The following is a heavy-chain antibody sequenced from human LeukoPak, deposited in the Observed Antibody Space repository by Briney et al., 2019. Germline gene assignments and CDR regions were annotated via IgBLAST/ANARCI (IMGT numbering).Heavy chain of an antibody. CDR3: ASNAGRIVVVSEGENWFDP. Sequence: GASVKVSCKASGGTFSSYAISWVRQAPGQGLEWMGRIIPILGIANYAQKFQGRVTITADKSTSTAYMELSSLRSEDTAVYYCASNAGRIVVVSEGENWFDPWGQGTLVTVSS. D-gene: IGHD3-22*01. CDR1: GGTFSSYA. CDR2: IIPILGIA. V-gene: IGHV1-69*04. J-gene: IGHJ5*02.